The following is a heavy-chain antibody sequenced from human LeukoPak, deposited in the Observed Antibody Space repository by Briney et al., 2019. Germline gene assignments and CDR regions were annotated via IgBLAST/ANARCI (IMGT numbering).Heavy chain of an antibody. V-gene: IGHV5-51*01. Sequence: GESLKISCKGSGYSFTSYWIGWVRQMPGKGLEWMGIIYPGDSDTRYSPSFQGQVTISADKSISTAYLQWSSLKASDTAMYYCARLPYDCWSGYYSYYFDYWGQGALVTVSS. D-gene: IGHD3-3*01. CDR3: ARLPYDCWSGYYSYYFDY. J-gene: IGHJ4*02. CDR2: IYPGDSDT. CDR1: GYSFTSYW.